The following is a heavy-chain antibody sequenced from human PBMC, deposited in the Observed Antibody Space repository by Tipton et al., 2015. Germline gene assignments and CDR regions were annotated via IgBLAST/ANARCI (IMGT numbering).Heavy chain of an antibody. J-gene: IGHJ4*02. CDR3: AREQWLVPDY. Sequence: LSCTVSGGSISYYYWNWIRQPAGKGLEWIGRIYTSGSTNYNPSLKSRVTMSLDTSKNQFSLSLSSVTAADTAVYYCAREQWLVPDYWGQGTLVTVSS. CDR1: GGSISYYY. D-gene: IGHD6-19*01. V-gene: IGHV4-4*07. CDR2: IYTSGST.